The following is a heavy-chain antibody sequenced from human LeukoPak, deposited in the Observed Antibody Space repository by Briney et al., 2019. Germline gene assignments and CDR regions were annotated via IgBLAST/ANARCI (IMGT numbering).Heavy chain of an antibody. V-gene: IGHV1-8*01. CDR2: MNPNSGNT. J-gene: IGHJ4*02. D-gene: IGHD6-6*01. CDR3: ARGPGIAARPFYFDY. Sequence: ASVTVSCKASGYTFTSYDINWVRQATGQGLEWMGWMNPNSGNTGYAQKFQGRVTMTRNTSISTAYMELSSLRSEDTAVYYCARGPGIAARPFYFDYWGQGTLVTVSS. CDR1: GYTFTSYD.